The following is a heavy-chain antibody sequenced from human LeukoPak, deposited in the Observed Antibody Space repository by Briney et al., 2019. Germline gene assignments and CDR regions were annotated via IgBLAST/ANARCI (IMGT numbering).Heavy chain of an antibody. V-gene: IGHV1-18*01. CDR3: ARATYYYDSSRSAFDI. CDR1: GYSFSTYA. J-gene: IGHJ3*02. Sequence: ASVTVSCKASGYSFSTYAISWVRQAPGQGLEWMGWISAYNGNTNYAQKLQGRVTMTTDTSTSTAYMELRSLRSDDTAVYYCARATYYYDSSRSAFDIWGQGTMVTVSS. CDR2: ISAYNGNT. D-gene: IGHD3-22*01.